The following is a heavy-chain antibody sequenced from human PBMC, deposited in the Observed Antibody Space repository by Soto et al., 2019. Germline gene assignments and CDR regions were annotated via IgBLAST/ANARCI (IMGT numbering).Heavy chain of an antibody. J-gene: IGHJ4*02. CDR2: INGGNGDT. CDR1: GYTFTGYA. V-gene: IGHV1-3*01. CDR3: ARGYCSSTSCQYYFDY. D-gene: IGHD2-2*01. Sequence: ASVKGSCTASGYTFTGYAIHWVRQAPGQRLEWMGWINGGNGDTKYADKFQGRVTITRDTSASTAYMELTSLGSEDTALYHCARGYCSSTSCQYYFDYWGQGTPVTVSS.